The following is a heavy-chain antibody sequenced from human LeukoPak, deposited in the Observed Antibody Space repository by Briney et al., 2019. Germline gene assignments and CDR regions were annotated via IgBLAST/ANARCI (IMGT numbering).Heavy chain of an antibody. CDR3: AKETRNYYGSGSPVPLPFRH. CDR2: ISGSGGST. D-gene: IGHD3-10*01. Sequence: PGGSLRLSCAASGFTFSSYAMSWVRQAPGKGLKWVSAISGSGGSTYYADSVKGRFTISRDNSKNTLYLQMNSLRAEDTAVYYCAKETRNYYGSGSPVPLPFRHWGQGTLVTVSS. V-gene: IGHV3-23*01. J-gene: IGHJ1*01. CDR1: GFTFSSYA.